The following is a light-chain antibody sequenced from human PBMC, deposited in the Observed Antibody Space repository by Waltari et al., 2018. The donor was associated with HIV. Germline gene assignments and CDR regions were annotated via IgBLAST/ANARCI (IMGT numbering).Light chain of an antibody. J-gene: IGKJ1*01. CDR2: DAS. V-gene: IGKV3-20*01. Sequence: EIVLTQSPGTLSLSAGERATLSCRASQSVYNNYLAWYRQKPGQAPILLIYDASTRATGIPDRFSGSGSGTDFTLIFSRLDPEDFALYYCQQYGSSPWTFGQGTTVEIK. CDR3: QQYGSSPWT. CDR1: QSVYNNY.